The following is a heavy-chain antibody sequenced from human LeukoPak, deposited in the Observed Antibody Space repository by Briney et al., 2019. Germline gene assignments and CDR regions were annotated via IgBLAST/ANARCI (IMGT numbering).Heavy chain of an antibody. CDR1: GFTFSSYE. D-gene: IGHD5-18*01. CDR3: AKDAHYVDTAMVFNFDY. CDR2: ISYDGSNK. J-gene: IGHJ4*02. Sequence: PGGSLRLSCAASGFTFSSYEMNWVRQAPGKGLEWVAVISYDGSNKYYADSVKGRFTISRDNSKNTLYLQMNSLRAEDTAVYYCAKDAHYVDTAMVFNFDYWGQGTLVTVPS. V-gene: IGHV3-30*18.